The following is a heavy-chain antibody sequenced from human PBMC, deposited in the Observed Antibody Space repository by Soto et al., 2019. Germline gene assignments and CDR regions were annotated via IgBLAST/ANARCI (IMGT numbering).Heavy chain of an antibody. V-gene: IGHV1-8*01. CDR1: GYTFRSYD. D-gene: IGHD3-10*01. J-gene: IGHJ5*01. CDR3: ARAYGAGSFDF. CDR2: VNPNTGNT. Sequence: QVQLVQSGAEVKKPGASVKVSCTASGYTFRSYDIHWVRQATGQRLEWMGWVNPNTGNTGYAQRFQGRVTMTRDISKSTAYMELSRLTSEDTTIYYCARAYGAGSFDFWGPGTLVSVSS.